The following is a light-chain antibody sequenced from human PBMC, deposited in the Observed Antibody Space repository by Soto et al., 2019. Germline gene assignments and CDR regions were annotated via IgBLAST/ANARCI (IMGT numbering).Light chain of an antibody. CDR1: NSNIGNNH. Sequence: QSALTQPPSVSAAPGQRVTISCSGSNSNIGNNHVSWYQQVPGTAPKLLIYDSNKRPSGIPDRFSGSKSGPAATLGITGLQTGDEADYYCATWDNTLRGGVFGGGTQLTVL. J-gene: IGLJ3*02. V-gene: IGLV1-51*01. CDR3: ATWDNTLRGGV. CDR2: DSN.